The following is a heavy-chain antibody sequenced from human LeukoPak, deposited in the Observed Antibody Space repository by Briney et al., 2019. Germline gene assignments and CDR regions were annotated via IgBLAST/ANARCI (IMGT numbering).Heavy chain of an antibody. CDR1: GGSISSYY. Sequence: PSETLSLTCTVSGGSISSYYWSWIRQPPGKGLEWIGYIYYSGSTNYNPSLKSRVTISVDTSKNQFPLKLSSVTAADTAVYYCARDRPYYYGMDVWGKGTTVTVSS. CDR3: ARDRPYYYGMDV. V-gene: IGHV4-59*01. J-gene: IGHJ6*04. CDR2: IYYSGST.